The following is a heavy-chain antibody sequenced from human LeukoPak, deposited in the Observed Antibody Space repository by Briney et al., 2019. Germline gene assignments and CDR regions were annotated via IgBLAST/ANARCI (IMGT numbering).Heavy chain of an antibody. Sequence: GGSLRLSCAASGFTFSSYSMNWVRQAPGKGLEWISYISSGSSAIYYADSVKGRFTISRDNSKKTLYLQMNSLRAEDTAVYYCANLFTSGPCSGTTCFNHWGQGTLVTVSS. CDR2: ISSGSSAI. J-gene: IGHJ4*02. V-gene: IGHV3-48*01. CDR3: ANLFTSGPCSGTTCFNH. D-gene: IGHD2-2*01. CDR1: GFTFSSYS.